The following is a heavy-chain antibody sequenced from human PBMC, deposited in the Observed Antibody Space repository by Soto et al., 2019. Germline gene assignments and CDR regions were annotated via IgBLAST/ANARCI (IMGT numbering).Heavy chain of an antibody. CDR3: ARDEIQLWSQPFVPTPSGGMDV. J-gene: IGHJ6*02. D-gene: IGHD5-18*01. CDR1: GFTFDDYG. Sequence: EVQLVESGGGVVRPGGSLRLSCAASGFTFDDYGMSWVRQAPGKGLEWVSGINWNGGSTGYADSVKGRFTISRDNAKNSLYLQMNSLRAEDTALYYCARDEIQLWSQPFVPTPSGGMDVWGQGTTVTVSS. V-gene: IGHV3-20*04. CDR2: INWNGGST.